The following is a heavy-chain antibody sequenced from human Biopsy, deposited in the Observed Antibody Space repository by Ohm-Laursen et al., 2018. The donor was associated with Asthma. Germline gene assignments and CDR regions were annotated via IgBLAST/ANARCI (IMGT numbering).Heavy chain of an antibody. CDR3: ARDSYSSGLYDDFES. V-gene: IGHV3-11*01. J-gene: IGHJ4*02. CDR1: GFTFSDYY. D-gene: IGHD6-19*01. Sequence: GSLRLSCAAPGFTFSDYYMSWIRQAPGKGLEWISHINGKSNSIEYADSVKGRFTISRDNAKNSLYLQMNSLRAEDTAVYYCARDSYSSGLYDDFESWGQGTLVTVSS. CDR2: INGKSNSI.